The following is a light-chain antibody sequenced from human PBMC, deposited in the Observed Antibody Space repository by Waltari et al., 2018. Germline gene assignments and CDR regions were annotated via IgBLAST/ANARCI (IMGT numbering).Light chain of an antibody. CDR1: SSDVGRYNY. CDR3: TSYTSSSTIYV. Sequence: QSGLTQPASVSGSPGQSITISCTGSSSDVGRYNYVSWYQQHPGKAPKPLIYDVSYRPSGVSNRFSGFKSGNAASLTISGLQAEDEADYYCTSYTSSSTIYVFGTGTKVTVL. CDR2: DVS. J-gene: IGLJ1*01. V-gene: IGLV2-14*03.